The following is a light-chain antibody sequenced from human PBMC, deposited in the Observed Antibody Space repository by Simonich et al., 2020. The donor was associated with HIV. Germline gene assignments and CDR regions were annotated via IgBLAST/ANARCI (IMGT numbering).Light chain of an antibody. V-gene: IGKV3-20*01. CDR1: QSVSSSY. Sequence: EIVLTQSPGTRSLSPGERATLSCRASQSVSSSYLAWYQQKPGQAPRLLIYGASSRATGIPDSFSGSGSGTDFTLTISRLEPEDFAVYYCQQYYSTPRTFGQGTKVEIK. CDR2: GAS. J-gene: IGKJ1*01. CDR3: QQYYSTPRT.